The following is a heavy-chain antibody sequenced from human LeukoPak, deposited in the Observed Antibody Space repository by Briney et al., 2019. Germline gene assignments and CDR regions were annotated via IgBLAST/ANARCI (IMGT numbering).Heavy chain of an antibody. CDR1: GFTFSNYG. D-gene: IGHD3-10*01. J-gene: IGHJ3*02. Sequence: PGGSLRLSCAASGFTFSNYGMNWVRQSPGKGLEWVSFTDTSGRYVYYGDSVKGRFTISRDNPKNLLFLQMNGLRAEDTALYYCARGRSITLLRGVAMSDGFDIWGQGAMVAVSS. V-gene: IGHV3-21*06. CDR2: TDTSGRYV. CDR3: ARGRSITLLRGVAMSDGFDI.